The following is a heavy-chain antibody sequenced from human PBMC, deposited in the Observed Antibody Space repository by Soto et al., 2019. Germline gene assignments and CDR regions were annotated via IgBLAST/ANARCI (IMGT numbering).Heavy chain of an antibody. J-gene: IGHJ6*03. CDR3: ARGLLLWFGELSRRGGYYYYMDV. CDR1: GGSFSGYY. CDR2: INDSGST. Sequence: QVQLQQWGAGLLKPSETLSLTCAVYGGSFSGYYWSWIRQTPGKGLEWIGEINDSGSTNNNPSLKSRVTRLVDPPTNQFSLTLSSVTAADPAVYYCARGLLLWFGELSRRGGYYYYMDVWGKGTTVTVSS. V-gene: IGHV4-34*01. D-gene: IGHD3-10*01.